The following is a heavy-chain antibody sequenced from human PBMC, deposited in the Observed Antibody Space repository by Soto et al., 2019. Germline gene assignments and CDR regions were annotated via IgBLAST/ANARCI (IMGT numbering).Heavy chain of an antibody. V-gene: IGHV4-59*08. Sequence: TSETLSLTCTVSGCSIGTSSWSWIRQPPGKGLEWIGYIYYRGNTNYNPSLKSRVTISLDTPKNQFSLKLSSVTAADTAVYYCARRRGGSRVPFYSSSELFYFDYWGQGTLVTVS. D-gene: IGHD6-13*01. CDR2: IYYRGNT. CDR3: ARRRGGSRVPFYSSSELFYFDY. CDR1: GCSIGTSS. J-gene: IGHJ4*02.